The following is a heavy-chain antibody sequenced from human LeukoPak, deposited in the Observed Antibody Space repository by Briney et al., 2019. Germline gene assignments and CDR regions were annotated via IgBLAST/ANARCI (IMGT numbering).Heavy chain of an antibody. J-gene: IGHJ4*02. Sequence: ASVKVSCKASGYTFTGYYMHWGRQAPGQGLELMGWINPNSGGTNYAQKFQGRVTMTRDTSISTAYMELSRLRSDDTAVYYCARALPYCSSTSCYHWAPFDYWGQGTLVTVSS. D-gene: IGHD2-2*01. CDR3: ARALPYCSSTSCYHWAPFDY. CDR1: GYTFTGYY. CDR2: INPNSGGT. V-gene: IGHV1-2*02.